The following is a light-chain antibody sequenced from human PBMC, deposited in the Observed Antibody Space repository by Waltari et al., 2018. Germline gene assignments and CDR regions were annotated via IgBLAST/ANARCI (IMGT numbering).Light chain of an antibody. CDR2: GKN. CDR3: NSRDSSGNHVV. J-gene: IGLJ2*01. V-gene: IGLV3-19*01. Sequence: SSELTQDPAVSVALGQTDRITCQGDSLRRHYATRYQQKPGQAPVLVIYGKNNRPSGIPDRFSGSSSGNTASLTITGAQAEDEADYYCNSRDSSGNHVVFGGGTKLTVL. CDR1: SLRRHY.